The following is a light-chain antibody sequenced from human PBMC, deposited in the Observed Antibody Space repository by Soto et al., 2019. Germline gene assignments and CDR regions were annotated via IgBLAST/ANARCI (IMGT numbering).Light chain of an antibody. CDR3: QQYYSFPRT. Sequence: DIQMTQSPSTLSASVGDRVTITCRASQNINTDLAWYQQKPGKVPNLLIYHASSLVTGVPSRFSGSGSGTEFTLTISSLQPDDFAAYYCQQYYSFPRTFGQGTKVEIK. CDR2: HAS. V-gene: IGKV1-5*01. CDR1: QNINTD. J-gene: IGKJ1*01.